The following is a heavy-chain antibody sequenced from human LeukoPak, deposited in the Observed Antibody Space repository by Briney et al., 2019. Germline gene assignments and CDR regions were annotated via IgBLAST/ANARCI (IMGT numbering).Heavy chain of an antibody. CDR3: ARDPSPVLRFLEWLLPTDY. Sequence: GGSLRLSCAASGFTFSSYWMHWVRQAPGKGLVWVSRINTDGSSTSYADSVKGRFTISRDNAKNTLYLQMNSLRAEDTAVYYCARDPSPVLRFLEWLLPTDYWGQGTLVTVSS. CDR2: INTDGSST. CDR1: GFTFSSYW. J-gene: IGHJ4*02. V-gene: IGHV3-74*01. D-gene: IGHD3-3*01.